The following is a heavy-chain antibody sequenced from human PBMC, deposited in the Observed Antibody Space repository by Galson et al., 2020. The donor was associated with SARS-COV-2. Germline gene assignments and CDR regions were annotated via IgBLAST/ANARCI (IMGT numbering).Heavy chain of an antibody. CDR3: VRSRVTTVYFDY. D-gene: IGHD4-17*01. CDR2: VHHSGST. J-gene: IGHJ4*02. CDR1: GYSISSGFN. Sequence: SETLSLICTVSGYSISSGFNWGWVRQPPGKGLEWIVNVHHSGSTYYNPSLKSRLSRSMDTSKNQFSLQLTSVTAADTAIYYCVRSRVTTVYFDYWGQGRPVTVSS. V-gene: IGHV4-38-2*02.